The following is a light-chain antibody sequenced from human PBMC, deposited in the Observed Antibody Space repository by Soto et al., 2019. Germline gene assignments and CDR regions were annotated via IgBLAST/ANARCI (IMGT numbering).Light chain of an antibody. V-gene: IGLV6-57*01. Sequence: NFMLTQPHSVSESPGKTVIISCSHSSGGIASNYVQWYQQRPGSSPTTVIYEDNQRPSGVPDRFSGSIDSSSNSASPTISGLETEDEADYYCQSYDATNQVFGGGTKLTVL. CDR1: SGGIASNY. J-gene: IGLJ3*02. CDR2: EDN. CDR3: QSYDATNQV.